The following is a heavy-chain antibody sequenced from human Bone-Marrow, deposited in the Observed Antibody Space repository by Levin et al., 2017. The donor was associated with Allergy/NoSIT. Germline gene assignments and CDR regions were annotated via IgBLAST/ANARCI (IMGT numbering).Heavy chain of an antibody. CDR1: GGSIWSYY. V-gene: IGHV4-59*01. J-gene: IGHJ5*02. D-gene: IGHD1/OR15-1a*01. CDR2: IYDSGNT. CDR3: ARVVETWTTGATRIWFDP. Sequence: SETLSLTCTVSGGSIWSYYWSWIRQPPGKGLEWIGYIYDSGNTDYNPSLKGRVTMSVDVSKSQVSLKLASVTAADTAVYYCARVVETWTTGATRIWFDPWGQGTLVTVSS.